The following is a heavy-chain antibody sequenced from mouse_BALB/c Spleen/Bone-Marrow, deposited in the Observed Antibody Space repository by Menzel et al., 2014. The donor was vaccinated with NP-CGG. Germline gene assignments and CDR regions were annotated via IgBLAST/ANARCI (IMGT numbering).Heavy chain of an antibody. V-gene: IGHV1S19*01. CDR3: ARHGNLRNYYAMDY. J-gene: IGHJ4*01. Sequence: VQLQQSGAELVKPGASVKMSCKASGYSFTSYYIHWVKQRPGQGLESIGWILPGSGNTKYNEKFKGKATLTADTSSSTAYMQLSSLTSEDSAVYFCARHGNLRNYYAMDYWGQGTSVTVSS. CDR2: ILPGSGNT. D-gene: IGHD2-1*01. CDR1: GYSFTSYY.